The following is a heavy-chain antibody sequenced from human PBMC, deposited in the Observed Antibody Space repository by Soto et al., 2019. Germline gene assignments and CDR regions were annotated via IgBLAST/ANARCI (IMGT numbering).Heavy chain of an antibody. CDR1: GFTFSSYG. CDR3: AKVRGSSPIVAYQYYGIDV. Sequence: TVGSLRLSCAASGFTFSSYGMHWVRQAPGKGLEWVAVISYDGSNKYYADSVKGRFTISRDNSKNTLYLQMNSLRAEDTAVYYCAKVRGSSPIVAYQYYGIDVGAHGTTVPVS. J-gene: IGHJ6*02. V-gene: IGHV3-30*18. D-gene: IGHD1-26*01. CDR2: ISYDGSNK.